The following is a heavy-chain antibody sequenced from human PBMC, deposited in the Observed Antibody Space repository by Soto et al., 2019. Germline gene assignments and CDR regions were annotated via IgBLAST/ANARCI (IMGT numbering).Heavy chain of an antibody. CDR1: GFTFSSYW. V-gene: IGHV3-7*01. CDR2: IKQDGSEK. J-gene: IGHJ6*02. Sequence: PGGSLRLSCAASGFTFSSYWMSWVRPAPGKGLEWVANIKQDGSEKYYVDSVKGRFTISRDNAKNSLYLQMNSLRAEDTAVYYCARSRTIFGVIYYYGMDVWGQGTTVTVSS. CDR3: ARSRTIFGVIYYYGMDV. D-gene: IGHD3-3*01.